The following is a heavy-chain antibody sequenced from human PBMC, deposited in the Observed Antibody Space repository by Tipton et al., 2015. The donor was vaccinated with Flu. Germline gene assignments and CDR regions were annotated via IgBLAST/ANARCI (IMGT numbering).Heavy chain of an antibody. CDR2: VDGLGRNT. D-gene: IGHD5-12*01. J-gene: IGHJ4*02. V-gene: IGHV3-23*01. CDR1: GFAFSSYP. CDR3: AKAGSLLIVATSRYFDS. Sequence: LSLTCATSGFAFSSYPMSWVRQAPGKGLEWVAGVDGLGRNTFYADSVKGRFTISKDKSNKALYLQMNNLAAEDTAVYYCAKAGSLLIVATSRYFDSWGQGTLVTVSS.